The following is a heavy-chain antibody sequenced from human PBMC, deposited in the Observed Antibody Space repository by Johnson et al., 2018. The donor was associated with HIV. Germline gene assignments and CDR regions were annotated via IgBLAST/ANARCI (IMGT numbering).Heavy chain of an antibody. V-gene: IGHV3-15*01. Sequence: EVQLVESGGGLVQPGGSLRLSCAASGFTFSNAWMSWVRQAPGKGLEWVGRIKSKTDGGTPDYAAPVKGRFTISRDDSKNTLYLQMNSLRAEDTAVYYCARGGVLRYFDWLFEDAFDIWGQGTMVTVSS. CDR1: GFTFSNAW. J-gene: IGHJ3*02. D-gene: IGHD3-9*01. CDR2: IKSKTDGGTP. CDR3: ARGGVLRYFDWLFEDAFDI.